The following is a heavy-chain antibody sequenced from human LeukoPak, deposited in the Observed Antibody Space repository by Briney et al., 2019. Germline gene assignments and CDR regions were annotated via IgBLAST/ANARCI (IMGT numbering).Heavy chain of an antibody. J-gene: IGHJ4*02. D-gene: IGHD3-3*01. CDR1: GFTFSSYS. CDR2: IKHDGSEK. V-gene: IGHV3-7*01. CDR3: ASGERLFGY. Sequence: GSLRLSCAASGFTFSSYSMSWVRQAPGKGLEWVANIKHDGSEKYYVDSVKGRFTISRDNAKKSLDLQMNSLRAEDTAVYYCASGERLFGYWGQGTLVIVSS.